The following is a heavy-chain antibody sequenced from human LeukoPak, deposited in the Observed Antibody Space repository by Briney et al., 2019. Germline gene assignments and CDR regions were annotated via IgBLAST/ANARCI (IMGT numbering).Heavy chain of an antibody. CDR3: ARGHSPSYADY. Sequence: PGGSLRLSCAASGFTFSKYWMLWVRQAPGKGLVWVSRINGDGTSTSYADSVKGRFTISRDNAKSTLYLQMNSLGAEDTALYYCARGHSPSYADYWGQGTLVTVSS. J-gene: IGHJ4*02. CDR2: INGDGTST. CDR1: GFTFSKYW. V-gene: IGHV3-74*01. D-gene: IGHD2-2*01.